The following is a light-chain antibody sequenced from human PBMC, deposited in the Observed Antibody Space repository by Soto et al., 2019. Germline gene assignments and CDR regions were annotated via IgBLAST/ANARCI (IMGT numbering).Light chain of an antibody. CDR2: GAS. V-gene: IGKV3-20*01. CDR1: ETVAGSY. J-gene: IGKJ1*01. Sequence: EIVLTQSPGTLSLSPGERATLSCRASETVAGSYLAWYQQKPGQAPRLLIHGASTRATGIADRFSGSGSGTDFTLTISRLEPEDFAVYYCQLYGTSPKTFGQGTKVAIK. CDR3: QLYGTSPKT.